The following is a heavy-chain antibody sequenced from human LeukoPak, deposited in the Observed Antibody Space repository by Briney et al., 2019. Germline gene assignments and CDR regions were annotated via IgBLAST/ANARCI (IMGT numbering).Heavy chain of an antibody. V-gene: IGHV4-4*07. CDR3: ARFAEDPQPNYMDV. Sequence: SETLSLTCTVSGGSISSYYWSWIRQPAGKGLEWVGRIYTSGSTNYNPSLKSRVTMSVDTSKNQFSLKLSSVTAADTAVYYCARFAEDPQPNYMDVWGKGTTVTVSS. J-gene: IGHJ6*03. CDR1: GGSISSYY. CDR2: IYTSGST.